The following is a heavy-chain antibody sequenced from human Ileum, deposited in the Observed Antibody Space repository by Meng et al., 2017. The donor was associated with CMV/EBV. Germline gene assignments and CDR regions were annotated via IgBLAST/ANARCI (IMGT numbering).Heavy chain of an antibody. V-gene: IGHV4-4*01. D-gene: IGHD2-8*02. J-gene: IGHJ4*02. CDR3: ARSPGFWSLDY. CDR1: GDSISRNLW. Sequence: GSLSLTCAVSGDSISRNLWWSWVRQPPGKGLEWIGEISYSGDTKYNPSLQSRATISSDTTNNRFSLRLNSVTAADTGVYFCARSPGFWSLDYWGRGTLVTVSS. CDR2: ISYSGDT.